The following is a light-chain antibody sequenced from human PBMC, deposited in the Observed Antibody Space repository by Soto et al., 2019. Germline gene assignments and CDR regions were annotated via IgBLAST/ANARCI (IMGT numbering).Light chain of an antibody. J-gene: IGKJ5*01. CDR1: QRVGSN. CDR3: QKYNNWPIT. V-gene: IGKV3-15*01. Sequence: EIVMTQSPATLSVSPGERATLSCRASQRVGSNLAWYQKKPGQAPRLLIYGETTRDTGIPGRFSGSGSGTEFTLTISSLQSEDFAVYYCQKYNNWPITFGQGTRLEIK. CDR2: GET.